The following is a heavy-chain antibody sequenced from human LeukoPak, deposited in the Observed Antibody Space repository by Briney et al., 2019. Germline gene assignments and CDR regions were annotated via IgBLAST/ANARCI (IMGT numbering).Heavy chain of an antibody. CDR1: GFTFSTYA. D-gene: IGHD4-11*01. CDR2: ISGSGTTT. Sequence: GGSLRLSCVASGFTFSTYAMSWVRQAPGKGLEWVSGISGSGTTTYHADSVKGRFTISRDNSKNTLYLQMNSLRLEDTAVYYCAKDDGLHNFDYWGQGTLVTVSS. J-gene: IGHJ4*02. V-gene: IGHV3-23*01. CDR3: AKDDGLHNFDY.